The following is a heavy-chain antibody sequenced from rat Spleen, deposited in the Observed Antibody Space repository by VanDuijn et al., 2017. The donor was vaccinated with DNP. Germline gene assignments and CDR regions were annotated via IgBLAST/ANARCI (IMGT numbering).Heavy chain of an antibody. D-gene: IGHD1-12*03. CDR1: GFTFSNYD. Sequence: EVQLVESGGGLVQPGRSLKLSCAASGFTFSNYDMAWVRQAPTKGLEWVASISTSGGSTYYRDSVKGRFTVSRANAKSTLYLQMDSLRSEDTATYYCACWLPLFDYWGQGVMVTVSS. J-gene: IGHJ2*01. V-gene: IGHV5-25*01. CDR2: ISTSGGST. CDR3: ACWLPLFDY.